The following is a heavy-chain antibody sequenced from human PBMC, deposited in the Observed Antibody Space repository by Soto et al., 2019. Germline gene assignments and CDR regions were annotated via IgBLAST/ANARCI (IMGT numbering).Heavy chain of an antibody. CDR1: GGTFSSYA. CDR2: INPSGGTT. D-gene: IGHD6-19*01. Sequence: ASVKVSCKASGGTFSSYAISWVRQAPGQGLDWMGIINPSGGTTSYEQKFQGRVTMTSDTSTTTVYMEVSSLRSEDTAVYYCAREGSGWYYVYWGQGTQVTVSS. J-gene: IGHJ4*02. V-gene: IGHV1-46*01. CDR3: AREGSGWYYVY.